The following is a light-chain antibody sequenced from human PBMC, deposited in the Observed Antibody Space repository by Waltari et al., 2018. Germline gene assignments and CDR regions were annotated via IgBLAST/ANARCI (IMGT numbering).Light chain of an antibody. CDR2: VNSDGSH. V-gene: IGLV4-69*01. Sequence: QLVLTQSPSASAPLGASVKLTCTLSSGPTTNIIARPQQHPKKGPRYLMKVNSDGSHNKGDKIPERFSGSSSGAERYLTISSLQSEDEADYYCQTGGHGTWVFGGGTKLTVL. CDR3: QTGGHGTWV. CDR1: SGPTTNI. J-gene: IGLJ3*02.